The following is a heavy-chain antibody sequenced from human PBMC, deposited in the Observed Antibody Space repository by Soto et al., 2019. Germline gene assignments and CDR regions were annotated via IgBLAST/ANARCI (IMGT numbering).Heavy chain of an antibody. CDR3: ARGGAMVAAAGRRGIWFDP. Sequence: QVQLQQWGAGLLKPSETLSLTCAVYGGSFSGYYWSWIRQPPGKGLEWIGEINHSGSTNYNPSLKSRVTISLDTSKNQFSLKLSSVTAADTAVYYCARGGAMVAAAGRRGIWFDPWGQGTLVTVSS. D-gene: IGHD6-13*01. CDR2: INHSGST. V-gene: IGHV4-34*01. J-gene: IGHJ5*02. CDR1: GGSFSGYY.